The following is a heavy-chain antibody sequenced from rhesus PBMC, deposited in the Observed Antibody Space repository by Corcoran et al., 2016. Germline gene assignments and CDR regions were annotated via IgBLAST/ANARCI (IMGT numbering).Heavy chain of an antibody. D-gene: IGHD2-15*01. CDR2: LYGGSGST. V-gene: IGHV4-127*01. CDR3: ARTALRSCFDY. CDR1: GYSISSGYG. J-gene: IGHJ4*01. Sequence: QVQLQESGPGLVKPSETLSLTCAVSGYSISSGYGWGWIRQPPGKGLEWIGQLYGGSGSTCHHPSPQSRVTVSKDTSKTQFSLKLSSVTAADTAVYYCARTALRSCFDYWGQGVLVTVSS.